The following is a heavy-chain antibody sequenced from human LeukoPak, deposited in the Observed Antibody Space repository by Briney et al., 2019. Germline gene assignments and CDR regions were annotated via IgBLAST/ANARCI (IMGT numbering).Heavy chain of an antibody. CDR2: IYSSGRT. V-gene: IGHV4-4*07. J-gene: IGHJ4*02. D-gene: IGHD5-18*01. CDR1: GASISASH. CDR3: ARDYSYPDY. Sequence: PSETLSLTCSVSGASISASHWSWIRQPAGKGLEWIGRIYSSGRTNYIPSLKSRLTMSVDTSKNQFSLKLNSVTAADTAVYYCARDYSYPDYWGQGTLVTVSS.